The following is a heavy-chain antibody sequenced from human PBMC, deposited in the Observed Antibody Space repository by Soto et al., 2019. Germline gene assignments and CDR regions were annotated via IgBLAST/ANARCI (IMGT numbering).Heavy chain of an antibody. V-gene: IGHV4-34*01. CDR1: GASLSDNY. Sequence: LSETLSLTCAFYGASLSDNYCNWLRQPPGKGLEWIGEINHSGNTNYNPSLRSPVTISIDTSKNQLSLNLRSVSAADTAVYYCARGRGGFDAWGQGTPVTVSS. CDR3: ARGRGGFDA. J-gene: IGHJ5*02. CDR2: INHSGNT.